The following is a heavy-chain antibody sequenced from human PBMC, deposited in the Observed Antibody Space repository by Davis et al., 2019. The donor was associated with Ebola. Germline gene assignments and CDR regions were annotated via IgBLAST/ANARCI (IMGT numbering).Heavy chain of an antibody. Sequence: GESLKISCAASGFTFSSYAMHWVRQAPGKGLEYVSAISSNGGSTYYADSVKGRFTASRDNSRNTLYLQMNGLRPEDTAVYYCARDPGSTYYGAYFDYWGQGTLVTVSA. J-gene: IGHJ4*02. CDR2: ISSNGGST. CDR1: GFTFSSYA. V-gene: IGHV3-64*04. D-gene: IGHD1-26*01. CDR3: ARDPGSTYYGAYFDY.